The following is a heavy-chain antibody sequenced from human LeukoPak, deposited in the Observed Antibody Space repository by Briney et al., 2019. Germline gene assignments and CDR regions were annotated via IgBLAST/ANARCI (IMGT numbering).Heavy chain of an antibody. CDR2: IYPGDSDI. CDR3: ARRASYYYYSMDV. Sequence: GESLKISCKGSGYSFTNYWIGWVRQMPGKGLEWMGSIYPGDSDIRYRPSFQGQVTISADKSISTAYLQWSSLKASDTAMYYCARRASYYYYSMDVWGKGTTVTVSS. J-gene: IGHJ6*03. V-gene: IGHV5-51*01. CDR1: GYSFTNYW.